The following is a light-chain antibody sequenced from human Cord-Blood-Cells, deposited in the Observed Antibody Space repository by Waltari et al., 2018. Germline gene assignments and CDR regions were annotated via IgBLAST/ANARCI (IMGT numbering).Light chain of an antibody. V-gene: IGKV4-1*01. Sequence: DIVMTQSPDSLAVSLGERATINCKSSQSVLYSSNNKNYLAWYQQKPGKPPKRLIYWASTRESGVPHLFSGSGSGTDFTLTISSLQAEDVAVYYCQQYYSTPRTFGQGTKVEIK. J-gene: IGKJ1*01. CDR2: WAS. CDR3: QQYYSTPRT. CDR1: QSVLYSSNNKNY.